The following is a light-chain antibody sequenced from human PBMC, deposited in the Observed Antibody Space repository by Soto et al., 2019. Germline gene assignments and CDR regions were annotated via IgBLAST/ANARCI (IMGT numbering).Light chain of an antibody. CDR3: SLYTSSSTLHV. CDR1: GSDVGSYNR. J-gene: IGLJ1*01. V-gene: IGLV2-18*01. CDR2: EVS. Sequence: QSALTQPPSVSGSPGQSVTISCTGTGSDVGSYNRVSWYQQPPGTAPKLMIYEVSNRPSGVPDRFSGSKSGNTASLTISGLQAEDEADYYCSLYTSSSTLHVFGTGTKLTVL.